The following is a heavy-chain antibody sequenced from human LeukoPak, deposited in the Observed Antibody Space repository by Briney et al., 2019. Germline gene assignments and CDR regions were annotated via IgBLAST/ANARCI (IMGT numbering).Heavy chain of an antibody. CDR2: ISYDGTNK. J-gene: IGHJ4*02. CDR1: GFTVSSNY. V-gene: IGHV3-30*03. D-gene: IGHD3-22*01. CDR3: ARANTYYYDSSGYYNY. Sequence: GGSLRLSCAASGFTVSSNYMSWVRQAPGKGLEWVSVISYDGTNKYYADSVKGRFTISRDNAKNTLFLQMNSLRAEDTAVYYCARANTYYYDSSGYYNYWGQGTLVTVSS.